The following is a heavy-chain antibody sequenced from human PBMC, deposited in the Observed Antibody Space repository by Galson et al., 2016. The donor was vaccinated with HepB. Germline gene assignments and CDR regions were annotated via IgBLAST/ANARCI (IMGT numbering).Heavy chain of an antibody. J-gene: IGHJ5*02. CDR3: ARVLGGPETAVAGRGHWLDP. D-gene: IGHD6-19*01. Sequence: SLRLSCAASGFTFSSYAMHWVRQAPGKGLEWVAVISYDGGDKYYADSVKGRFTISRGNSKNTLYLQMNSLRAEDTAVYYCARVLGGPETAVAGRGHWLDPWGQGTLVTVSS. CDR1: GFTFSSYA. V-gene: IGHV3-30*04. CDR2: ISYDGGDK.